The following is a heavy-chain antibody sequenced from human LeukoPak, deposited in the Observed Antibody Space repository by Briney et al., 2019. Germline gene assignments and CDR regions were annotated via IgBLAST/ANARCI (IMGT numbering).Heavy chain of an antibody. J-gene: IGHJ3*02. CDR1: GGSISSSSYF. D-gene: IGHD4/OR15-4a*01. V-gene: IGHV4-39*01. CDR3: ARQPGAVTDAFDI. Sequence: SETLSLTCTVSGGSISSSSYFWGWIRQPPGKGLEWIGSISYSGSTYYNPSLKSRVTISVGTSKNQFSLKLNSVTAADTAVYYCARQPGAVTDAFDIWGQGTVVTVSS. CDR2: ISYSGST.